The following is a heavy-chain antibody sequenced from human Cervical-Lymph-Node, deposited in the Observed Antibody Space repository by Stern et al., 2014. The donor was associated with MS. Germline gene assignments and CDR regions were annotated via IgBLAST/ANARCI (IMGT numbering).Heavy chain of an antibody. J-gene: IGHJ4*02. V-gene: IGHV3-33*01. D-gene: IGHD6-13*01. CDR2: IWYDGSNP. CDR1: GFSFSRYA. CDR3: SHYYFDY. Sequence: QVQLVESGGGVVQPGRSLRLSCAASGFSFSRYAMHWVRQAPGKGLEWVALIWYDGSNPYYADSVTGRFTISRDNFKNTLYLQMNSLRAEDTAVYCSSHYYFDYWGQGTLVTVSS.